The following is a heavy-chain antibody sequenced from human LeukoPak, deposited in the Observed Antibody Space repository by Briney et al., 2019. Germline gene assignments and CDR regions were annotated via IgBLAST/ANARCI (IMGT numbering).Heavy chain of an antibody. CDR3: ARGGFKQFDY. V-gene: IGHV4-31*03. J-gene: IGHJ4*02. Sequence: PSETLSLTCTVSGGSISSSSYYWGWIRQPPGKGLEWIGYIYYSGSTYCNPSLKSRVTITIDTSKNQFFLKLSSVTAADTAVYYCARGGFKQFDYWGQGTLVTVSS. CDR1: GGSISSSSYY. CDR2: IYYSGST.